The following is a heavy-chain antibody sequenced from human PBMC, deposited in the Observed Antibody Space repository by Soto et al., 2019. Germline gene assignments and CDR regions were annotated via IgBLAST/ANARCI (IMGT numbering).Heavy chain of an antibody. CDR1: GYTFTSYD. CDR3: ARVTAAAGPGGY. D-gene: IGHD6-13*01. J-gene: IGHJ4*02. Sequence: ASVKVSCKASGYTFTSYDINWVRQATGQGLEWMGWMNPNSGNTGYAQKFQGRVTMTRNTSISTAYMELSSLRSEDTAVYYCARVTAAAGPGGYWGQGTLVTVSS. V-gene: IGHV1-8*01. CDR2: MNPNSGNT.